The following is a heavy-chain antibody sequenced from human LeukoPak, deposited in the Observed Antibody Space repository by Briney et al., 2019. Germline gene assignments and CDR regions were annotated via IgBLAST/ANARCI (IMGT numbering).Heavy chain of an antibody. J-gene: IGHJ4*02. V-gene: IGHV3-23*01. CDR3: AKDHGGVISYYFDY. Sequence: GGSLRLSCAASGFTFSSYAMSWVRQAPGKGLEWVSAISGSGGSTYYADSVKGRSTISRDNSKNTLYLQMNSLRAEDTAVYYCAKDHGGVISYYFDYWGQGTLVTVSS. CDR2: ISGSGGST. CDR1: GFTFSSYA. D-gene: IGHD3-3*01.